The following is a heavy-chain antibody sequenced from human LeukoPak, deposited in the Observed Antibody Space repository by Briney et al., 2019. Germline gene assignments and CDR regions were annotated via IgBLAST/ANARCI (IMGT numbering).Heavy chain of an antibody. CDR1: GFSFSDAW. CDR2: ISSSSSTI. Sequence: GGSLRLSCAASGFSFSDAWMSCVRQAPGKGLEWVSYISSSSSTIYYADSVKGRFTISRDNAKNSLYLQMNSLRDEDTAVYYCARDAYSSSWPLYYYDSSGYYIFDYWGQGTLVTVSS. V-gene: IGHV3-48*02. J-gene: IGHJ4*02. CDR3: ARDAYSSSWPLYYYDSSGYYIFDY. D-gene: IGHD3-22*01.